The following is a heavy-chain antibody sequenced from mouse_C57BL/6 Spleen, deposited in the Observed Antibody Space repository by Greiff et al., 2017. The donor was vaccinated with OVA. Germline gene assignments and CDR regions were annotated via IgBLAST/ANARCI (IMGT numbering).Heavy chain of an antibody. CDR3: ARSYGYDDEGFDY. CDR1: GFTFTDYY. CDR2: IRNKANGYTT. D-gene: IGHD2-2*01. Sequence: EVQLVESGGGSVQPGGSLSLSCAASGFTFTDYYMSWVRQPPGKALEWLGFIRNKANGYTTEYSASVKGRFTISRDNSQSILYLQMNALRAEDSATYYCARSYGYDDEGFDYWGQGTTLTVSS. V-gene: IGHV7-3*01. J-gene: IGHJ2*01.